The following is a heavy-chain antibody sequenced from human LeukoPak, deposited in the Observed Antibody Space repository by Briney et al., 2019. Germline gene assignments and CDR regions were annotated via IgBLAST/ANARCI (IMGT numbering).Heavy chain of an antibody. Sequence: ASVKVSCKASGYTFTSYGISWVRQAPGQGLEWMGWISAYNGNTNYAQKLQGRVTMTTDTSTSTAYMELRSLRSDDTAVYYCARELVSRIVAAGTDYYGMDVWGQGTTVTVSS. CDR1: GYTFTSYG. CDR2: ISAYNGNT. CDR3: ARELVSRIVAAGTDYYGMDV. D-gene: IGHD6-13*01. V-gene: IGHV1-18*01. J-gene: IGHJ6*02.